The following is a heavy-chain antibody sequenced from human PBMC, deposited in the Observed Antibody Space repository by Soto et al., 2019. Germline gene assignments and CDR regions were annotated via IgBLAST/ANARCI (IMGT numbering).Heavy chain of an antibody. CDR2: IYSDGNT. D-gene: IGHD3-16*01. V-gene: IGHV3-53*01. Sequence: EVQLVESGGGLIQPGGSLRLSCAASGFTVGHNFMNWVRQAPGKGLEWVSVIYSDGNTYYADSVKGRFTISRDNSKNTLYFKMNSLRAEDTAVYYCATGIYVWGNSGPYDDWGQGTLVTVSS. CDR3: ATGIYVWGNSGPYDD. CDR1: GFTVGHNF. J-gene: IGHJ4*02.